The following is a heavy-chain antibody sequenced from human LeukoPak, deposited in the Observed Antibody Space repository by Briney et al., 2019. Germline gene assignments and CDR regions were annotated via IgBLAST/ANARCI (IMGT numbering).Heavy chain of an antibody. V-gene: IGHV3-9*03. CDR3: AKGLGVASLIVDALDM. CDR1: GFTFHDYA. Sequence: GGSLRLSCAASGFTFHDYAMHWVRQVPGKGLEWVSGITWNSGSVLYADSVRGRFTISRDNAKNSLYLQMNSLKPEDMAFYYCAKGLGVASLIVDALDMWGQGTMVTV. D-gene: IGHD3/OR15-3a*01. J-gene: IGHJ3*02. CDR2: ITWNSGSV.